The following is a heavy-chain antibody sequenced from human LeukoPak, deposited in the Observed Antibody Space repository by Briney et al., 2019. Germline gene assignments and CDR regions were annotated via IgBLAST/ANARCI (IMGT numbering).Heavy chain of an antibody. CDR2: IYYSGTS. Sequence: SQTLSLTCTVSGVSISSGGYYWSWIRQHPGKGLEWIGHIYYSGTSFYNPSLTGRVTISVDTSKNQFSLKLTSVNDADTAVYYCARIERGSYSLGFGYWGQGTLVTVSS. D-gene: IGHD6-25*01. CDR3: ARIERGSYSLGFGY. CDR1: GVSISSGGYY. J-gene: IGHJ4*02. V-gene: IGHV4-31*03.